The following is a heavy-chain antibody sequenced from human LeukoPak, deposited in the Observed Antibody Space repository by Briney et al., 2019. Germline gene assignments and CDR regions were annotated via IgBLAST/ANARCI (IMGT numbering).Heavy chain of an antibody. Sequence: SETLSLTCTVSAYSITSGYYWAWIRQPPGKGLEWIGSIYHTGSTYYKSSLKSRVTISIDTSKNQFSLRLSSVTAADTAVYYCARDMVRGGPFDYWGQGTLVTVSS. CDR3: ARDMVRGGPFDY. V-gene: IGHV4-38-2*02. CDR2: IYHTGST. J-gene: IGHJ4*02. CDR1: AYSITSGYY. D-gene: IGHD3-10*01.